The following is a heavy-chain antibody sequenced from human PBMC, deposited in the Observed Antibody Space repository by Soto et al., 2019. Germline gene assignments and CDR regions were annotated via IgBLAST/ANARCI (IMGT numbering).Heavy chain of an antibody. Sequence: GESLKISCTGFGYTFTTFWISWVRQMPGKGLEWMGRIDTRDSYVNYSPSFQGHVTISLDKSISTAYLQWGSLKASDTAMYYCARLFCSTTTCDSWFDPWGEGTLVTVSS. CDR2: IDTRDSYV. CDR1: GYTFTTFW. CDR3: ARLFCSTTTCDSWFDP. J-gene: IGHJ5*02. D-gene: IGHD2-2*01. V-gene: IGHV5-10-1*01.